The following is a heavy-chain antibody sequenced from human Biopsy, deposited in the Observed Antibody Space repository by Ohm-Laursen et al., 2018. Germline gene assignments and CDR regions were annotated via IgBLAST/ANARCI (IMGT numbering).Heavy chain of an antibody. CDR3: ATFRASWDTTQGGDY. CDR2: IYHSGTT. CDR1: GVSISVDGYY. D-gene: IGHD1-26*01. J-gene: IGHJ4*02. Sequence: SETLSLTCTVSGVSISVDGYYWAWIRQLPGKGLDWIGYIYHSGTTYYNPSLKSRLTMSVDTSNNEFSLGLRSVTAADTAVYFCATFRASWDTTQGGDYWGQGTLVTVSS. V-gene: IGHV4-31*03.